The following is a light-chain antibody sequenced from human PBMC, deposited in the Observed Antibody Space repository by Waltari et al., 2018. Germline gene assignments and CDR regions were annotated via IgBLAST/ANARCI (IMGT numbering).Light chain of an antibody. CDR3: STWDDRLTGVV. Sequence: QSVLTQPPSASGTPGQRITISCSGSNSNIGSNTVNWYQQFPGTAPRLLIYSNNQLPSGVPVRFSASKSGSSAALAIYGLHSEDEANYYCSTWDDRLTGVVFGGVTKVTVL. CDR1: NSNIGSNT. V-gene: IGLV1-44*01. CDR2: SNN. J-gene: IGLJ2*01.